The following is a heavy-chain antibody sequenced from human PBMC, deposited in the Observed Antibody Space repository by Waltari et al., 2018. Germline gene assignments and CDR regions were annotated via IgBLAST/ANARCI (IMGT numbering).Heavy chain of an antibody. J-gene: IGHJ4*02. V-gene: IGHV3-48*02. CDR3: ARDRAPYCSSGDCYFDY. CDR1: GFPFITYL. D-gene: IGHD2-2*01. CDR2: ISASGAI. Sequence: EVLLVESGGGWVQPGGSLSLSCAASGFPFITYLMNGIRQALGKGLEWISYISASGAIFYADSVKGRFTISRDDARNSLHLQMNSLRDEDTAVYYCARDRAPYCSSGDCYFDYWGQGTLVTVSS.